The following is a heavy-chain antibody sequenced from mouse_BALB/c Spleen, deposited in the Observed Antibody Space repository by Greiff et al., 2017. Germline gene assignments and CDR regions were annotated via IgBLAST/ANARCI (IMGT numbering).Heavy chain of an antibody. CDR2: IRLKSNNYAT. CDR1: GFTFSNYW. Sequence: EVQLQESGGGLVQPGGSMKLSCVASGFTFSNYWMNWVRQSPEKGLEWVAEIRLKSNNYATHYAESVKGRFTISRDDSKSSVYLQMNNLRAEDTGIYYCTDGNYEAMDYWGQGTSVTVSS. V-gene: IGHV6-6*02. CDR3: TDGNYEAMDY. D-gene: IGHD2-1*01. J-gene: IGHJ4*01.